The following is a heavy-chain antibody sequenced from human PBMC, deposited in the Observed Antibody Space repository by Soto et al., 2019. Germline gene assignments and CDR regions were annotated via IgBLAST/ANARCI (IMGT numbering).Heavy chain of an antibody. V-gene: IGHV4-59*12. CDR2: IYHSGST. Sequence: SETLSLTCTVSGGSISSYYWSWIRQPPGKGLEWIGYIYHSGSTNYNPSLKSRVTISVDKSKNQFSLKLSSVTAADTAVYYCARVYMVRGTIIRYFDYWGQGTLVTVSS. CDR3: ARVYMVRGTIIRYFDY. CDR1: GGSISSYY. D-gene: IGHD3-10*01. J-gene: IGHJ4*02.